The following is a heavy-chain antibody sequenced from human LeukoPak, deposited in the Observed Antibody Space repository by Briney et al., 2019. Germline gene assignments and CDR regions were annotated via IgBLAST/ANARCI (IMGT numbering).Heavy chain of an antibody. CDR1: GFTFDDYA. J-gene: IGHJ4*02. CDR2: ISWDGDST. Sequence: GGSLRLSCAASGFTFDDYAMHWVRQAPGKGLECVSLISWDGDSTYYSDSVKGRFTISGDNNKNSLYLQMNSLRTEDTALYYCATAPYDSIGIFDYWGQGTLVTVSS. CDR3: ATAPYDSIGIFDY. V-gene: IGHV3-43D*03. D-gene: IGHD3-22*01.